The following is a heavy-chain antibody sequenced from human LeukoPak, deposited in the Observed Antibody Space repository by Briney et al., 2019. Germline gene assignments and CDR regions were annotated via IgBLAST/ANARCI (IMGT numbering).Heavy chain of an antibody. Sequence: PGGSLRLSCAASGFTFSSYAMHWVRQAPGKGLEWVAVISYDGSNKYYADSVKSRFTISRDNSKNTLYLQMNSLRAEDTAVYYCARKSRDGYNYDSSGFFDYWGQGTLVTVSS. V-gene: IGHV3-30-3*01. D-gene: IGHD5-24*01. CDR3: ARKSRDGYNYDSSGFFDY. CDR1: GFTFSSYA. CDR2: ISYDGSNK. J-gene: IGHJ4*02.